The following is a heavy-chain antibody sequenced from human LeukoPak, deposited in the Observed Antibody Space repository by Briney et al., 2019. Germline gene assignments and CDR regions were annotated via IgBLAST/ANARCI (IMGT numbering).Heavy chain of an antibody. CDR1: GGTFSSYA. V-gene: IGHV1-69*06. J-gene: IGHJ4*02. CDR2: TIPIFGTA. CDR3: ARSDIVATGHYFDY. D-gene: IGHD5-12*01. Sequence: SEKVSCKASGGTFSSYAISWVRQAPGQGLEWMGGTIPIFGTANYAQKFQGRVTITADKSTSTAYMELSSLRSEDTAVYYCARSDIVATGHYFDYWGQGTLVTVSS.